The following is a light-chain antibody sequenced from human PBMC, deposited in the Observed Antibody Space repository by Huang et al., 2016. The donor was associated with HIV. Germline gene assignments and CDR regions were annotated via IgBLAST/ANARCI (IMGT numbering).Light chain of an antibody. Sequence: EIVMTQSPATLSVSPGERATLSCRASQSVSRNLAWYQQKPGQAPRLLIYGASTRATGIPARVSGSGSGTEFTLTISSLQSEDFAVYYCQQYNNWPPWYTFGQGTKLEIK. CDR3: QQYNNWPPWYT. V-gene: IGKV3-15*01. CDR1: QSVSRN. CDR2: GAS. J-gene: IGKJ2*01.